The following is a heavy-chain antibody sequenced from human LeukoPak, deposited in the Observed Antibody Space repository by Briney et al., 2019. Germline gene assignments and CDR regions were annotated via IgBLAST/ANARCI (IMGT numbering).Heavy chain of an antibody. V-gene: IGHV3-23*01. CDR2: ISGSGGST. J-gene: IGHJ4*02. D-gene: IGHD5-18*01. Sequence: GGSLRLSCAASGFTFSSYAMSWVRQAPGKGLEWVSAISGSGGSTYYADSVKGRFTISRDNSKNTLYLQMNSLRAEDTAVYYCAKDPGLQLWAYYFDYWGQGTLVTVSS. CDR1: GFTFSSYA. CDR3: AKDPGLQLWAYYFDY.